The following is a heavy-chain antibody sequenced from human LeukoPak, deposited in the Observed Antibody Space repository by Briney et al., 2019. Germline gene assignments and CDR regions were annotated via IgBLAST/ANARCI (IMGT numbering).Heavy chain of an antibody. CDR2: ISGSGGSK. CDR3: AKGTYSSPPPGYSDY. V-gene: IGHV3-23*01. CDR1: GFTFSSYA. D-gene: IGHD6-13*01. J-gene: IGHJ4*02. Sequence: GGSLRLSCAASGFTFSSYAMSWVRQAPGKGLEWVSGISGSGGSKYYADSVKGRFTISRDNSKNTLYLQMNSLRAEDTAVYYCAKGTYSSPPPGYSDYWGQGTLVTVSS.